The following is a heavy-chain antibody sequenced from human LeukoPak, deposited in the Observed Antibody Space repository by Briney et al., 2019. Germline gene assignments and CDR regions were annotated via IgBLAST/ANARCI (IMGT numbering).Heavy chain of an antibody. J-gene: IGHJ4*02. CDR1: GFMFSNYW. D-gene: IGHD4-11*01. CDR3: VKDMAGNYDY. Sequence: GGSLRLSCAASGFMFSNYWMHWVRQAPGKGLVWVSCINTDGSSTNYADSVTGRFTISRDNAENTLYLQMNSLRAEDTAIYYCVKDMAGNYDYWGQGTLVTVSS. V-gene: IGHV3-74*01. CDR2: INTDGSST.